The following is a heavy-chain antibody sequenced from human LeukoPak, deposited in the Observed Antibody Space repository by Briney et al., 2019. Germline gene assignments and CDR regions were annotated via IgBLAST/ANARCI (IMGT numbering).Heavy chain of an antibody. CDR1: GGTFSSYA. Sequence: SVKVSCKASGGTFSSYAINWVRQAPGQGLEWMGGIIPIFGTANYAQKFQGRVTITADESTSTAYMELSSLRSEDTAVYYCARVLGELLRWFDPWGQGTLVTVSS. V-gene: IGHV1-69*01. CDR2: IIPIFGTA. D-gene: IGHD3-10*01. J-gene: IGHJ5*02. CDR3: ARVLGELLRWFDP.